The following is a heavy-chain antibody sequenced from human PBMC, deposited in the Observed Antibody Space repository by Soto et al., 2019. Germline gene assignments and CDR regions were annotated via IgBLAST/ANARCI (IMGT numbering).Heavy chain of an antibody. D-gene: IGHD3-3*01. CDR3: AKAIYYNFWSGSYQYYYYMDV. V-gene: IGHV3-23*01. J-gene: IGHJ6*03. CDR1: GFTFSSSA. CDR2: ISGTGDGI. Sequence: PGGSLRLSCAASGFTFSSSAMSWVRQAPGKGLEWVSSISGTGDGIYYADSVKGRFTISRDNSKNTLYLQMSSLRADDTVVYHCAKAIYYNFWSGSYQYYYYMDVWGNGTTVTVSS.